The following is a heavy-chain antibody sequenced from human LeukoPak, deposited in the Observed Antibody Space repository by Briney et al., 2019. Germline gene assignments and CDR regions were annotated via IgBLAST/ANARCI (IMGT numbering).Heavy chain of an antibody. CDR1: GYTLTELS. Sequence: ASVKVSCKVSGYTLTELSMHWVRQAPGKGLEWMGGFDPEDGETIYAQKFQGRVTMTEDTSTDTAYMELSSLRSEDTAVYYCATGLGYCSGGSCYNPFDYWGQGTLVTVSS. V-gene: IGHV1-24*01. D-gene: IGHD2-15*01. CDR2: FDPEDGET. CDR3: ATGLGYCSGGSCYNPFDY. J-gene: IGHJ4*02.